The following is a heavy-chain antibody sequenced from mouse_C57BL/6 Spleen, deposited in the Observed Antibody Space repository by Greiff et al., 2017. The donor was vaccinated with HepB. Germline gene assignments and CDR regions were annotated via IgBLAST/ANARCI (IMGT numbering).Heavy chain of an antibody. Sequence: QVQLQQPGAELVKPGASVKMSCKASGYTFTSYWITWVKQRPGQGLEWIGDIYPGSGSTNYNEKFKSKATLTVDTSSSTAYMQLSSLTSEDSAVYYCARLYGSRGSWFAYWGQGTLVTVSA. CDR3: ARLYGSRGSWFAY. CDR2: IYPGSGST. CDR1: GYTFTSYW. J-gene: IGHJ3*01. V-gene: IGHV1-55*01. D-gene: IGHD1-1*01.